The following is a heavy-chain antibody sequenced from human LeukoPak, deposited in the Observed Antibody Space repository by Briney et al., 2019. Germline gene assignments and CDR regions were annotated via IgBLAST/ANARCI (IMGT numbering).Heavy chain of an antibody. CDR1: GGSFSGYF. J-gene: IGHJ4*02. V-gene: IGHV4-34*01. CDR2: INHSGSP. D-gene: IGHD3-3*01. CDR3: ARQYQATIFGRFDY. Sequence: SETLSLTCAVYGGSFSGYFWSWIRQPPEKGLEWIGEINHSGSPDYDPSLKSRVTISVDTSKNQFSLKLSSVTAADTAVYYCARQYQATIFGRFDYWGQGALVTVSS.